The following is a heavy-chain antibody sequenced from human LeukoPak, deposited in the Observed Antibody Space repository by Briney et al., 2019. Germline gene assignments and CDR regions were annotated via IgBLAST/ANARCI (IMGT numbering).Heavy chain of an antibody. CDR3: AKELTRPNRPVAGLNY. CDR2: ISYDGSNK. Sequence: GGSLRLSCAASGFTFSDYYMNWVRQAPGKGLEWVAIISYDGSNKYYPDSVKGRFTISRDDSKNTLYLQINSLRTEDTAVYYCAKELTRPNRPVAGLNYWGQGTLVTVSS. D-gene: IGHD6-19*01. J-gene: IGHJ4*02. CDR1: GFTFSDYY. V-gene: IGHV3-30*18.